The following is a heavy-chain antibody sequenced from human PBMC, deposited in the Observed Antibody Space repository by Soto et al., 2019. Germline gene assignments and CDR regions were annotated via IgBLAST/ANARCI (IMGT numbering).Heavy chain of an antibody. CDR3: ARHPKRRGSVVVVAATPDYYYYMDV. CDR1: GGSISSSSYY. CDR2: IYYSGST. J-gene: IGHJ6*03. V-gene: IGHV4-39*01. D-gene: IGHD2-15*01. Sequence: SETLSLTCTVSGGSISSSSYYWGWIRQPPGKGLEWFGSIYYSGSTYYNPSLKSRVTISVDASKNQFSLKLSSVTAADTAVYYCARHPKRRGSVVVVAATPDYYYYMDVWGKGTTVTVSS.